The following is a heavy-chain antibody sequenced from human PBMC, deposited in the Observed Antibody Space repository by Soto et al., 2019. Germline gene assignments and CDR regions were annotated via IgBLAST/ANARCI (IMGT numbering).Heavy chain of an antibody. CDR2: ILTGNGNT. CDR3: ARGELRYWYPMDV. V-gene: IGHV1-3*04. Sequence: GASVKVSCKASGYTFTSYALHWLRQAPGQRPEWMGWILTGNGNTKYSQNFQGRVTIARDTFARTAYMELSSLRSEDAAVYYCARGELRYWYPMDVWGKCTKVTAPQ. D-gene: IGHD1-26*01. CDR1: GYTFTSYA. J-gene: IGHJ6*04.